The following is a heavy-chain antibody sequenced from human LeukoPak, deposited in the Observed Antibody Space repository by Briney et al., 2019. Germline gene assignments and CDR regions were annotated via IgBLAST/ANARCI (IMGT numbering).Heavy chain of an antibody. D-gene: IGHD6-19*01. V-gene: IGHV1-69*05. CDR3: ARQYSSFGNAFDI. CDR2: IIPIFGTA. J-gene: IGHJ3*02. Sequence: SVKVSCEVSGYTLTELSMHWVRQAPGQGLEWMGGIIPIFGTANYAQKFQGRVTITTDESTSTAYMELSSLRSEDTAVYYCARQYSSFGNAFDIWGQGTMVTVSS. CDR1: GYTLTELS.